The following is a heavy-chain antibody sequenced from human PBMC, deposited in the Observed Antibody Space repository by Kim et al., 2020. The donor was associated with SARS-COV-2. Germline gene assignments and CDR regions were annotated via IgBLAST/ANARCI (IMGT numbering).Heavy chain of an antibody. Sequence: ASVKVSCKASGYTFTSYYMHWVRQAPGQGLEWMGIINPSCGSTNYAQKFQGRVTMTRDTSTSTAYMELSSLRSEDTAVYYCARQGFTGLDGYWGQGTLVTVSS. J-gene: IGHJ4*02. CDR3: ARQGFTGLDGY. CDR1: GYTFTSYY. V-gene: IGHV1-46*01. CDR2: INPSCGST.